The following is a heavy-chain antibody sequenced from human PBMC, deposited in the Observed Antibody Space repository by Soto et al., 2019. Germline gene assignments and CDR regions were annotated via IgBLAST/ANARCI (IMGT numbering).Heavy chain of an antibody. V-gene: IGHV4-59*01. J-gene: IGHJ4*02. Sequence: NPSETLSLTCTVSGGSISSYYWSWIRQPPGKGLEWIGYIYYSGSTNYNPSLKSRVTISVDTSKNQFSLKLSSVTAADTAVYYCAREHEGDYVFDYWGQGTLVTVSS. D-gene: IGHD4-17*01. CDR1: GGSISSYY. CDR3: AREHEGDYVFDY. CDR2: IYYSGST.